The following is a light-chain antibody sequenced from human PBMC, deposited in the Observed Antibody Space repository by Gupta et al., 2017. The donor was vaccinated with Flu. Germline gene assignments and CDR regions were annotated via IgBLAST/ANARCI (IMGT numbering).Light chain of an antibody. V-gene: IGKV3-15*01. CDR1: QSVRNY. CDR2: GAS. CDR3: KEYKTWALGT. Sequence: EILMTQSPATLSVSPGVRATLSCMATQSVRNYLAWFQQKPGQAPRLLIYGASTRATGVPARFSGSGSGTEFTLTISSLQSEDFAVYYCKEYKTWALGTFGQGTKVGVK. J-gene: IGKJ1*01.